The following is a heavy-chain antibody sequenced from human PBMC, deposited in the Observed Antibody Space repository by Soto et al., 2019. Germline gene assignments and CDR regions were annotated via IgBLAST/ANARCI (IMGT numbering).Heavy chain of an antibody. V-gene: IGHV3-23*01. CDR2: ISGSGGST. D-gene: IGHD5-18*01. CDR1: GFTFSSYA. CDR3: AKARGRIQLWVVSYYYGIDV. J-gene: IGHJ6*02. Sequence: EVQLLESGGGLVQPGGSLRLSCAASGFTFSSYAMSWVRQAPGKGLEWVSAISGSGGSTYYADSVKGRFTISRDNSKNTLYLQMNSLRAEDTAVYYCAKARGRIQLWVVSYYYGIDVWGQGTTVTVSS.